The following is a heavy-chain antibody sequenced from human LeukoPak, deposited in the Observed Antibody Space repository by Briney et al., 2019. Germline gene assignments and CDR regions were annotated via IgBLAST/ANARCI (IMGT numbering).Heavy chain of an antibody. CDR2: ISYDGSNK. V-gene: IGHV3-30*18. CDR3: AKSRAVADDYGMDV. Sequence: PGGSLRLSCAASGFTFSSYGMHWVRQAPGKGLEWVAIISYDGSNKYYADSVKGRFTISRDNSMNTLYLQMNSLRAEDTAVCYCAKSRAVADDYGMDVWGQGTTVTVSS. J-gene: IGHJ6*02. D-gene: IGHD6-19*01. CDR1: GFTFSSYG.